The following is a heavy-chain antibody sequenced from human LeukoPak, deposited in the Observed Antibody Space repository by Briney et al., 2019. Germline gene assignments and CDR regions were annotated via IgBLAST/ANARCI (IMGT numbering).Heavy chain of an antibody. D-gene: IGHD2-2*01. CDR2: ISSNGGTT. J-gene: IGHJ4*02. CDR1: GFTFSSYA. V-gene: IGHV3-64*02. Sequence: GGSLRLSCAASGFTFSSYAMHWVRLSPGKGLEYVSGISSNGGTTSYADSVQGRFTISRDNSKNTLYLQMGSLRGEDTAVYYCAKGGSPSCYSSSGYWGQGTLVTVSS. CDR3: AKGGSPSCYSSSGY.